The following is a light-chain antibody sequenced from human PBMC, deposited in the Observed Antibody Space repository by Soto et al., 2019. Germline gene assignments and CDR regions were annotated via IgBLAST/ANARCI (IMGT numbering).Light chain of an antibody. CDR1: QRVSNK. J-gene: IGKJ2*01. CDR2: DAS. V-gene: IGKV3-15*01. CDR3: QQYNNWQFT. Sequence: EIVMTQSPATLSVSPGERATLSCRASQRVSNKLAWYQKKPGLAPRLLIYDASTRTTGIPARFSGSGSGTEFTLTISSLQSEDIAVYYCQQYNNWQFTFGQGTKLEIK.